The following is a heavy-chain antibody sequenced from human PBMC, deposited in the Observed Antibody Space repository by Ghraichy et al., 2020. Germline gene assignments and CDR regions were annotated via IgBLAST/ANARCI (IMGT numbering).Heavy chain of an antibody. CDR1: GFTFASSD. CDR2: IGGGGRST. V-gene: IGHV3-23*01. J-gene: IGHJ3*02. D-gene: IGHD3-10*01. CDR3: AKIPDYGSGNSFYAHDDFDI. Sequence: GGSLRLSCAGSGFTFASSDMNWVRQAPGKGLEWVSTIGGGGRSTYYADSVKGRFTISRDNSRNTLYLQMNGLRAEDTAVYYCAKIPDYGSGNSFYAHDDFDIWGQGTKVTVSS.